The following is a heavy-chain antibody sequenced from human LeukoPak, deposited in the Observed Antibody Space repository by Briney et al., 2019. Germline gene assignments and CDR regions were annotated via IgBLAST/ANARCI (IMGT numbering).Heavy chain of an antibody. Sequence: PGGSLRLSCSASGFTFSSYALHWVRQAPGRGLECVSSITSNGIKTYYADSLKGRFIVSRDNSKNTLFLQMSSLRAEDTAVYYCVKALGLGVATINAFDIWGQGTMVTVSS. CDR2: ITSNGIKT. CDR3: VKALGLGVATINAFDI. CDR1: GFTFSSYA. J-gene: IGHJ3*02. D-gene: IGHD5-12*01. V-gene: IGHV3-64D*09.